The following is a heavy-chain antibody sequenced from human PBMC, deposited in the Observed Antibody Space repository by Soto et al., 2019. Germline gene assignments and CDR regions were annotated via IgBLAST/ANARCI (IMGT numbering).Heavy chain of an antibody. Sequence: VESLKISCKASGYSFTNYWISWVRQMPGKGLEWMGGIDPSDSYTNYSPSFQGHVTISVDKSISTAYLQWSSLKATDTTMYYCARFGAYDYWFDPWGQGTLVTVSS. CDR2: IDPSDSYT. J-gene: IGHJ5*02. V-gene: IGHV5-10-1*01. D-gene: IGHD5-12*01. CDR1: GYSFTNYW. CDR3: ARFGAYDYWFDP.